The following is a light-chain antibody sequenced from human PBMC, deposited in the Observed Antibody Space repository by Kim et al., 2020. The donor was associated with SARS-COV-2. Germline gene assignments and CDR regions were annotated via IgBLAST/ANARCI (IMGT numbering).Light chain of an antibody. CDR3: QRYNSAPWT. V-gene: IGKV1-27*01. CDR1: QDISHY. Sequence: DIQMTQSPPSLSASVGDRVTITCRASQDISHYLVWFQQKPGKAPKLLIYAASALHSGVPSRFSCSGAGTDFTLTISSLQPEDVATYYCQRYNSAPWTFGQGTKVDIK. J-gene: IGKJ1*01. CDR2: AAS.